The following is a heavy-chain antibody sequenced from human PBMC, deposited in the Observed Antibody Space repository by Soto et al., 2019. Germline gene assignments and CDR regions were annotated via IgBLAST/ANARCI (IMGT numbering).Heavy chain of an antibody. D-gene: IGHD3-10*01. CDR1: GYTLTELS. CDR2: FDPEDGET. CDR3: ATERPRLALDVRVRGVNYNYGMDV. V-gene: IGHV1-24*01. Sequence: ASVKVSCKVSGYTLTELSMHWVRQAPGKGLEWMGGFDPEDGETIYAQKFQGRVTMTEDTSTDTAYMELSSLRSEDTAVYYCATERPRLALDVRVRGVNYNYGMDVWGQGTTVTVSS. J-gene: IGHJ6*02.